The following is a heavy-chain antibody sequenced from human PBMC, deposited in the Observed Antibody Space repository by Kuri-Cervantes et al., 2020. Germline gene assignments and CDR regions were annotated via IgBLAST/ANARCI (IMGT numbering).Heavy chain of an antibody. CDR1: GFTFSSYG. D-gene: IGHD3-3*01. CDR2: IWYDGSNK. J-gene: IGHJ4*02. V-gene: IGHV3-33*06. CDR3: AKDEQEWFETWGY. Sequence: GGSLRLSCAASGFTFSSYGMHWVRQAPGKGLEWVAVIWYDGSNKYYADSVKGRFTISRDNSKNTLYLQMNSLRAEDTAVYYCAKDEQEWFETWGYWGQGNLVTVSS.